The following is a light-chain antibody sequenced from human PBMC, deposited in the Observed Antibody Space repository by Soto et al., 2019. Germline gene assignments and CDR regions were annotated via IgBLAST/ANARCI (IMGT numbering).Light chain of an antibody. CDR2: AAS. V-gene: IGKV1-39*01. J-gene: IGKJ1*01. Sequence: DIQMTQSPSTLSASVGDRVTIPCRASQGIRNALGWYQQKPGKAPKRLIYAASTLHGGVPSRFSASGSGTDFTLVISSLQPEDFATYYCQQSYSTPRTFGQGTKVDNK. CDR1: QGIRNA. CDR3: QQSYSTPRT.